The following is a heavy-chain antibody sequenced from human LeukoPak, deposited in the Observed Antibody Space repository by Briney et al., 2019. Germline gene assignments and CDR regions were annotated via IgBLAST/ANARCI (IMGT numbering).Heavy chain of an antibody. CDR2: ISSSGSTI. V-gene: IGHV3-48*03. CDR1: GFTFSSSA. D-gene: IGHD3-10*02. J-gene: IGHJ6*04. Sequence: GGSLRLSCTTSGFTFSSSAMSWVRQAPGKGLEWVSYISSSGSTIYYADSVKGRFTISRDNAKNSLYLQMNSLRAEDTAVYYCAELGITMIGGVWGKGTTVTISS. CDR3: AELGITMIGGV.